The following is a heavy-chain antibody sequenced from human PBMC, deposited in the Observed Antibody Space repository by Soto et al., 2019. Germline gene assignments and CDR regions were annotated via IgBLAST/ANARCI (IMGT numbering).Heavy chain of an antibody. CDR1: GVSFSGYD. Sequence: PSETLSLTCAVYGVSFSGYDWSWIRQPPGKGLEWIGEINHSGSTNYNPSLKSRVTISVDTSKNHFSLKLSSVTAADTTVYYCIGDYVWGSYRNWGQGTLVPVSS. D-gene: IGHD3-16*01. J-gene: IGHJ4*02. CDR3: IGDYVWGSYRN. V-gene: IGHV4-34*01. CDR2: INHSGST.